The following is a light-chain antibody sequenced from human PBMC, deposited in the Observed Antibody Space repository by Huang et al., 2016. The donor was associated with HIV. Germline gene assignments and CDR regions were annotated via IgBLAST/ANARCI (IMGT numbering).Light chain of an antibody. CDR3: QQSYSIPRT. CDR2: AAS. Sequence: DIQMTQSPSSLSASVGDRVTITCRASQSIGRYLNWYQQKPGKAPKLLIYAASSLQSGVPSRFSGSGSGTDFTLTISSLQPEDFATYFCQQSYSIPRTFGPGTKVDIK. CDR1: QSIGRY. J-gene: IGKJ3*01. V-gene: IGKV1-39*01.